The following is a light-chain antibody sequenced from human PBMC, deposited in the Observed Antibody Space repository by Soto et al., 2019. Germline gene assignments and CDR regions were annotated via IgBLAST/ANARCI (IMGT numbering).Light chain of an antibody. J-gene: IGKJ3*01. V-gene: IGKV1-39*01. CDR2: ESS. Sequence: DIQMTQSPSTLSGSVGDRVTVTCRSSQNIHIYFNWYQQKPGKAPKLLIFESSNLQSGVPSRFSGSGSRRDFTLTISSLQREDFATYFCQQTSTAPFTFGPGTKVDI. CDR1: QNIHIY. CDR3: QQTSTAPFT.